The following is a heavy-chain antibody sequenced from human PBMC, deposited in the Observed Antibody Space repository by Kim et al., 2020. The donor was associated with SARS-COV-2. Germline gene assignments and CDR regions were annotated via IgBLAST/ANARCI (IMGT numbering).Heavy chain of an antibody. CDR2: ISSSSSYI. D-gene: IGHD3-3*01. Sequence: GGSLRLSCAASGFTFSSYSMNWVRQAPGKGLEWVSSISSSSSYIYYADSVKGRFTISRDNAKNSLYLQMNSLRAEDTAVYYCARIPYDFWSGYCGMDVWGQGTTVTVSS. J-gene: IGHJ6*02. CDR1: GFTFSSYS. V-gene: IGHV3-21*01. CDR3: ARIPYDFWSGYCGMDV.